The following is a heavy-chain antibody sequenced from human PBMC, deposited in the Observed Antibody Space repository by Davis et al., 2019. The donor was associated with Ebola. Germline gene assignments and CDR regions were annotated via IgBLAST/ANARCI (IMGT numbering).Heavy chain of an antibody. V-gene: IGHV3-43*02. D-gene: IGHD4-23*01. CDR2: ISGDGDST. J-gene: IGHJ4*02. CDR3: AYGGNSGY. CDR1: GFTFDDYA. Sequence: GESLKISCAASGFTFDDYAMHWVRQAPGKGLEWVSLISGDGDSTYYADSVKGRFTISRDNSKNTLYLQMNSLRAEDTAVYYCAYGGNSGYWGQGTLVTVSS.